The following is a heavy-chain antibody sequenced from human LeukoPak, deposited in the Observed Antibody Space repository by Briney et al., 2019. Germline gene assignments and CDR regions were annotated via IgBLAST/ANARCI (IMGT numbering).Heavy chain of an antibody. J-gene: IGHJ4*02. CDR3: ASGSYYFDY. CDR1: GGSIRSYY. CDR2: IYYSGSN. V-gene: IGHV4-59*08. Sequence: SETLSLTCTVSGGSIRSYYWSWVRQPPGKALEWIGYIYYSGSNKYNPSLKSRATISVDTSKNQFSLKLGSVTAADTAGYYCASGSYYFDYWGQGTLVTVSS. D-gene: IGHD1-26*01.